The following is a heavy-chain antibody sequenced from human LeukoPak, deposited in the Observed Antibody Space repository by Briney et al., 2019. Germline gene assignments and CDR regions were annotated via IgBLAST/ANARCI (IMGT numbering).Heavy chain of an antibody. CDR3: ARDSPDYYGSSGAFDI. CDR2: MKRDGSEK. Sequence: GGSLRLSCAASGFTFSSYWMTWVRQAPGKGLEWVANMKRDGSEKYYADSVKGRFTISRDNANNSLYLQLNSLRAEDTAVYYCARDSPDYYGSSGAFDIWGQGTMVTVSS. J-gene: IGHJ3*02. D-gene: IGHD3-10*01. V-gene: IGHV3-7*01. CDR1: GFTFSSYW.